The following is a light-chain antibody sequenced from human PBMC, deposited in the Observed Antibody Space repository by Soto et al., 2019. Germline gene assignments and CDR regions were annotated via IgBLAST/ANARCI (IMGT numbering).Light chain of an antibody. CDR3: ETWARNFVV. Sequence: QSVLTQSSSASASLGSSVKLTCTLSSGHSSYIIAWHQQQPGKAPRYLMKLEDTGIYNKGSGVPDRFSGSSSGDDRYLTISNLQFEDEADYYCETWARNFVVFGGGTKVTVL. J-gene: IGLJ2*01. V-gene: IGLV4-60*02. CDR2: LEDTGIY. CDR1: SGHSSYI.